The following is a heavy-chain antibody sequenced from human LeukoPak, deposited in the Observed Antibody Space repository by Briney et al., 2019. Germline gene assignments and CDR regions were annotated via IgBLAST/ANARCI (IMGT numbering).Heavy chain of an antibody. Sequence: SETLSLTCTVSGGSISSSSYSWGWIRQPPGKGLEWIGSIYYSGSTYYNPSLKSRVTISVDTSKNQFSLKLSSVTAADTAVYYCARDPARPYYYDSSGRTGFDYWGQGTLVTVSS. CDR1: GGSISSSSYS. D-gene: IGHD3-22*01. J-gene: IGHJ4*02. CDR2: IYYSGST. V-gene: IGHV4-39*07. CDR3: ARDPARPYYYDSSGRTGFDY.